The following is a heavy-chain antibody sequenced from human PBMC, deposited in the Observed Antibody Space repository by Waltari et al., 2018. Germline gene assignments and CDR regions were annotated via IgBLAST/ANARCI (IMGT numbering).Heavy chain of an antibody. CDR3: AKGVSSWYSFGMDV. D-gene: IGHD6-13*01. CDR2: SSWDSRAR. CDR1: GFSFDNFA. V-gene: IGHV3-9*03. J-gene: IGHJ6*02. Sequence: EVKVVESGGGLVQPGRSLRLSCTGSGFSFDNFAMHWVRQAPGKCMEGVSGSSWDSRARVYAEAVRGRFTISRDNARNSVYLQMNSLRSEDMALYYCAKGVSSWYSFGMDVWGQGTTVTVSS.